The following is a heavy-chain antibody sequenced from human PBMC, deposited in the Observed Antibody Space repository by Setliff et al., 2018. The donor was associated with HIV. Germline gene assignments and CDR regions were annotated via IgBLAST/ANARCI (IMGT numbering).Heavy chain of an antibody. D-gene: IGHD1-1*01. CDR1: GGSFSDHY. Sequence: NPSETLSLTCAVYGGSFSDHYWTWIRQPPGKGLEWIGFVDHSGTTKYNPSLKGRLSMSADASRSHISLELNSVTAADTATYYCARGPGGTVPKPLDAFDIWGQGTLVTVSS. J-gene: IGHJ3*02. CDR2: VDHSGTT. CDR3: ARGPGGTVPKPLDAFDI. V-gene: IGHV4-34*01.